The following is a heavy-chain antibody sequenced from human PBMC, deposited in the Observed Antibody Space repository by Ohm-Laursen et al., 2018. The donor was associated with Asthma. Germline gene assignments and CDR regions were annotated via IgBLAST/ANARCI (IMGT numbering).Heavy chain of an antibody. J-gene: IGHJ3*02. CDR1: GFTVSSNY. D-gene: IGHD4-17*01. CDR2: ISWNSGSI. Sequence: SLRLSCAASGFTVSSNYMSWVRQAPGKGLEWVSGISWNSGSIGYADSVKGRFTISRDNAKNSLYLQMNSLRAEDTALYYCAKDTPPSVTADDAFDIWGQGTMVTVSS. CDR3: AKDTPPSVTADDAFDI. V-gene: IGHV3-9*01.